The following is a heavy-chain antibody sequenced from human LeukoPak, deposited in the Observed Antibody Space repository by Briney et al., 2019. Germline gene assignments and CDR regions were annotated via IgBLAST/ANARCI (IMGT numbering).Heavy chain of an antibody. CDR2: ISGSGGST. CDR1: GFTFSSYA. V-gene: IGHV3-23*01. CDR3: AKLPTLYYYDSSGYYYFDY. D-gene: IGHD3-22*01. Sequence: PGGSLRLSCAASGFTFSSYAMSWVRQAPGKGLEWVSAISGSGGSTYYVDSVKGRFTISRDNSKNTLYLQMNSLRAEDTAVYYCAKLPTLYYYDSSGYYYFDYWGQGTLVTVSS. J-gene: IGHJ4*02.